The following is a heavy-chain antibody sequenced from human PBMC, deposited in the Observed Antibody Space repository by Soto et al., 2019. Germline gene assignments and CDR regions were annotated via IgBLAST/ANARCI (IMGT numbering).Heavy chain of an antibody. CDR3: AKVGRVSSSYYMDV. D-gene: IGHD6-13*01. J-gene: IGHJ6*03. CDR2: ISWNSGSI. Sequence: EVQLVESGGGLVQPGRSLRLSCAASGFTFDDYAMHWVRQAPGKGLEWVSGISWNSGSIGYADSVKGRFTISRDNAKNSLYLQMNSLRAEDTALYYCAKVGRVSSSYYMDVWGKGTTVTVSS. V-gene: IGHV3-9*01. CDR1: GFTFDDYA.